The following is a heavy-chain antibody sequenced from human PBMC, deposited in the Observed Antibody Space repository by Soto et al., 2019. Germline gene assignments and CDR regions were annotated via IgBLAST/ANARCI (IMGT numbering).Heavy chain of an antibody. V-gene: IGHV4-39*01. CDR3: AIRYGWLYFDY. Sequence: QLLESGPGLVKPWETLSLICTVSGDSISSSNYFWGWIRQPPGKGLEWIGTIFYSGSTYYNPSLKSRVTISVDTSKNQSSLKLTSVTAADTALYYCAIRYGWLYFDYWGQGSLVTVSS. D-gene: IGHD6-19*01. CDR1: GDSISSSNYF. CDR2: IFYSGST. J-gene: IGHJ4*02.